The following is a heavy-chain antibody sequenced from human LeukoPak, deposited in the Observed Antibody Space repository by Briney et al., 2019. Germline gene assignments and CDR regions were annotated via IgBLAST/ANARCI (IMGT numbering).Heavy chain of an antibody. CDR2: ISSSGSTI. J-gene: IGHJ4*02. Sequence: GGSLRLSCAASGFSFSGYSMNWVRQAPGKGLEWVSYISSSGSTIYYADSVKGRFTISRDNAKNSLYLQMNSLRAEDTAVYYCARDRYLTVYFDYWGQGTLVTVSS. CDR3: ARDRYLTVYFDY. CDR1: GFSFSGYS. D-gene: IGHD3-16*02. V-gene: IGHV3-48*04.